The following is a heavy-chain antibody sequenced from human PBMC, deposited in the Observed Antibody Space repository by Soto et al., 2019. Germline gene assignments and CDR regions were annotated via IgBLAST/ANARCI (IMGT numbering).Heavy chain of an antibody. Sequence: GGSLRLSCAASGFTFYNYAMTWVRQAPGKGLEWVSSISGSGGATYYADSVKGRFTISRDSSENTLYLQMSSLRAEDTAAYYCAKPGFGPESYTGRFYMDVWGKGTTVTVSS. CDR1: GFTFYNYA. J-gene: IGHJ6*03. V-gene: IGHV3-23*01. D-gene: IGHD3-10*01. CDR3: AKPGFGPESYTGRFYMDV. CDR2: ISGSGGAT.